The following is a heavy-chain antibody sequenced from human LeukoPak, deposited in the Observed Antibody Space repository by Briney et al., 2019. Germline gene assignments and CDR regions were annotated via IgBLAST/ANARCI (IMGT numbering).Heavy chain of an antibody. Sequence: SETLSLTCTVSRGSINNYYWSWIRQPAGKGLEWIGRIYSSGSTNYNPSLKSRVTMSVDTSMNQFSLKLSSVTAADTAVYYCARDKEYCAGDCSYWYFDLWGRGTAVTVSS. D-gene: IGHD2-21*02. J-gene: IGHJ2*01. CDR3: ARDKEYCAGDCSYWYFDL. CDR1: RGSINNYY. V-gene: IGHV4-4*07. CDR2: IYSSGST.